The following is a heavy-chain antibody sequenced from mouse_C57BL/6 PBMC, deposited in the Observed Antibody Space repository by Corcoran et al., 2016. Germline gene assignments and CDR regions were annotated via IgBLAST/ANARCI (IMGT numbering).Heavy chain of an antibody. Sequence: QVQLQQSGAELMKPGASVKLSCKATGYTFTGYWIEWVKQRPGHGLEWIGEILPGSGSTNYNEKFKGKATFTASTSSNTAYMQLSSLTTEDSAIYYCASWNYYGSGNFDVWGTGTTVTVSS. V-gene: IGHV1-9*01. CDR1: GYTFTGYW. CDR2: ILPGSGST. J-gene: IGHJ1*03. CDR3: ASWNYYGSGNFDV. D-gene: IGHD1-1*01.